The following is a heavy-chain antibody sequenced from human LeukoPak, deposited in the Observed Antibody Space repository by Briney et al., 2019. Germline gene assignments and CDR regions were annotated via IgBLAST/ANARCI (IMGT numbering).Heavy chain of an antibody. D-gene: IGHD3-10*01. Sequence: PGGSLRLSCAASGFTFSSYEMNWVRQAPGKGLEWVSYISGRGSTIYYADSVKGRFTISRDNAKNSLYLRMNSLRAEDTAVYYCARDLYYYGSGNYVPGLPDYWGQGTLVTVSS. J-gene: IGHJ4*02. V-gene: IGHV3-48*03. CDR1: GFTFSSYE. CDR3: ARDLYYYGSGNYVPGLPDY. CDR2: ISGRGSTI.